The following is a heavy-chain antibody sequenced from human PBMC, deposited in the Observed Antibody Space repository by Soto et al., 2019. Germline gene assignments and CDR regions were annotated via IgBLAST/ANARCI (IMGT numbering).Heavy chain of an antibody. V-gene: IGHV3-21*01. Sequence: PGGSLRLSCAASGFTFSRYIMHWVRQAPGQGLEWIATISSTSSYIYYADSVKGRITISRDNPKNSLSLQMDSLRREDTAVYYCLRGLLRSRLVGFDVWGQGTMVPGSS. D-gene: IGHD2-21*01. CDR2: ISSTSSYI. CDR1: GFTFSRYI. J-gene: IGHJ3*01. CDR3: LRGLLRSRLVGFDV.